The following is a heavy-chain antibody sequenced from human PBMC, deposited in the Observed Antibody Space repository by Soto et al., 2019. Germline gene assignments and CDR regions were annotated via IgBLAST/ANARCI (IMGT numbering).Heavy chain of an antibody. Sequence: SLRLSCAASGFTFSIYSMHWVRQAPGKGPEWVSYITSSSSTIYYADSVKGRFTVSRDNAKNSLYLQMNSLRDEDTAVYYCARAVSNSFLGRTFDYWGQGTLVTVSS. CDR2: ITSSSSTI. CDR3: ARAVSNSFLGRTFDY. J-gene: IGHJ4*02. D-gene: IGHD6-6*01. CDR1: GFTFSIYS. V-gene: IGHV3-48*02.